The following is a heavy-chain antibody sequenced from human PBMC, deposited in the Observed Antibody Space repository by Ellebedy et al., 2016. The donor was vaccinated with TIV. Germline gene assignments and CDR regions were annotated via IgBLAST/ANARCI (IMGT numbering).Heavy chain of an antibody. CDR2: ISTTSSYI. D-gene: IGHD6-6*01. Sequence: GESLKISCAASGFTFSSYTLNWVRQAPGKGLEWVSSISTTSSYIYYADSVKGRFTISRDNAKNTLYLQMNSLRAEDTAVYYCAQGAEEYSRIYYYYGMDVWGQGTTVTVSS. V-gene: IGHV3-21*01. J-gene: IGHJ6*02. CDR1: GFTFSSYT. CDR3: AQGAEEYSRIYYYYGMDV.